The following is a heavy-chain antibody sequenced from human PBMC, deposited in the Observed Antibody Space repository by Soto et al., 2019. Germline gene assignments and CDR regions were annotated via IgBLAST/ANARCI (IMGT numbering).Heavy chain of an antibody. J-gene: IGHJ4*02. V-gene: IGHV4-31*03. CDR2: IYYSGST. CDR1: GGSISSGGYY. D-gene: IGHD5-18*01. Sequence: PLETLSLTCTVSGGSISSGGYYWSWIRQHPGKGLEWIGYIYYSGSTYYNPSLKSRVTISVDTSKNQFSLKLSSVTAADTAVHYCARSGYSYGPNPLLYWGQGTLVTVSS. CDR3: ARSGYSYGPNPLLY.